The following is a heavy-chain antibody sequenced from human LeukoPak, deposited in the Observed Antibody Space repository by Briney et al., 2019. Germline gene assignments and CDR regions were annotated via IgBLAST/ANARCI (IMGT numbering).Heavy chain of an antibody. V-gene: IGHV3-48*01. CDR1: GFTFSQYS. J-gene: IGHJ5*02. D-gene: IGHD5-12*01. CDR3: ARDAGNSGYGCDL. Sequence: GGSLRLSCAASGFTFSQYSMNWVRQAPGKGLEWVSHIRSSSETFYADSVKGRFTISRDNARNSLYLQINNLRGEDTAIYYCARDAGNSGYGCDLWGQGTLVTVSS. CDR2: IRSSSET.